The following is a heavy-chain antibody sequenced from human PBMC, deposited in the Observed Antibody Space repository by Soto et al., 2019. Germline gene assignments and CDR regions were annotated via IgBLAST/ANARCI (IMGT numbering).Heavy chain of an antibody. Sequence: QVQLQESGPGLVKPSGTLCLTCAVSGGSISSSNWWSWVRQPPGKGLEWIGEIYHSGSTNYNPSLKSRVTISVDKSKNQFSLKLSSVTAADTAVYYCARVEGYYDILTGYGYFDYWGQGTLVTVSS. CDR3: ARVEGYYDILTGYGYFDY. CDR1: GGSISSSNW. J-gene: IGHJ4*02. D-gene: IGHD3-9*01. CDR2: IYHSGST. V-gene: IGHV4-4*02.